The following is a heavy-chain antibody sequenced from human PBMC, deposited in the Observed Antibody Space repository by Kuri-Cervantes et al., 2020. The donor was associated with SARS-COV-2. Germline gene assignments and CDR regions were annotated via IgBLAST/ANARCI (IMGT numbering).Heavy chain of an antibody. Sequence: SGVTVSYPPSGDRFSSYAMSWVGQAPGQGLECMGRIIPNVGVPNYAQNFQGRVTITADTSTSTAYVELSSLRYEDTAVYHCARETSRTSGTGDYVDSCGQGTLVTVSS. V-gene: IGHV1-69*04. J-gene: IGHJ4*02. D-gene: IGHD6-19*01. CDR1: GDRFSSYA. CDR3: ARETSRTSGTGDYVDS. CDR2: IIPNVGVP.